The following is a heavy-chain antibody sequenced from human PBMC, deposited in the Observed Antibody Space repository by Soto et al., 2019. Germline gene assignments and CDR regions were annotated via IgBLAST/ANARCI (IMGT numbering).Heavy chain of an antibody. CDR2: TTGSGANK. J-gene: IGHJ1*01. CDR3: AKDGDFGEDGPAEYFEH. V-gene: IGHV3-23*01. CDR1: GFTFKNYA. Sequence: EVNLLESGGGVVQPGESLRISCVGSGFTFKNYAMTWVRQAPGKGLEWVSGTTGSGANKHYADSVRGRFTISRDNSKKTLYLEMKSLRVEDTAVYYCAKDGDFGEDGPAEYFEHWGLGTLVTVSS. D-gene: IGHD4-17*01.